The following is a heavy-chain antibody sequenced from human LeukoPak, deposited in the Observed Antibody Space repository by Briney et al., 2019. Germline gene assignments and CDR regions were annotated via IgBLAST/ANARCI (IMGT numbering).Heavy chain of an antibody. Sequence: GGSLRLSCAASGFTFSSYSMNWVRQAPGKGLEWVSSISSSSSYIYYADSVKGRFTISRDNAKNSMYLQMNSLRDEDTAVYYCVRDNNWGFDYWGQGTLVTVSS. CDR3: VRDNNWGFDY. CDR1: GFTFSSYS. J-gene: IGHJ4*02. CDR2: ISSSSSYI. V-gene: IGHV3-21*01. D-gene: IGHD7-27*01.